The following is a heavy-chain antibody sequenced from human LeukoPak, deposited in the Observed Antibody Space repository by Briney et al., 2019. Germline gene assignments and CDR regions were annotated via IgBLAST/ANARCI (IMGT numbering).Heavy chain of an antibody. CDR1: GFTFSRYA. D-gene: IGHD1-26*01. J-gene: IGHJ4*02. V-gene: IGHV3-64D*09. CDR2: INDNGGRT. CDR3: VKDVGGSYAFDY. Sequence: GGSLRPSRSASGFTFSRYAMHWVRQAPGKGLEYVSGINDNGGRTHYGDSVKGRFSISRDNSKNTLHLQMSTLRAEDTALYYCVKDVGGSYAFDYCGQGILVTVAS.